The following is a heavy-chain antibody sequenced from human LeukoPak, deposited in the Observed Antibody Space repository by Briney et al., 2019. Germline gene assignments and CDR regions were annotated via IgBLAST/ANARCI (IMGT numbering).Heavy chain of an antibody. CDR1: GYSISSGYY. V-gene: IGHV4-38-2*01. CDR3: ARGDKFDP. J-gene: IGHJ5*02. Sequence: SETLSLTCAVSGYSISSGYYWGWIRQPPGKGLEWIGSIYHSGSTYYNPSLKSRVTISVDTSKNQFSLKLSSVTAADTAVYYCARGDKFDPWGQRTLVSVSS. CDR2: IYHSGST.